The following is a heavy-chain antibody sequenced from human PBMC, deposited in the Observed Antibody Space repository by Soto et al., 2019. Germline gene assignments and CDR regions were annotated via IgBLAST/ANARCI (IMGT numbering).Heavy chain of an antibody. J-gene: IGHJ5*02. CDR1: GYTFTSYG. V-gene: IGHV1-18*04. D-gene: IGHD2-2*01. CDR2: ISAYNGNT. CDR3: ARDDPYCSSTSCSGWFDP. Sequence: ASVKVSCKASGYTFTSYGISWLRQAPGQGLEWMGWISAYNGNTNYAQKLQGRVTMTTDTSTSTAYMELRSLRSDDTAVYYCARDDPYCSSTSCSGWFDPWGQGTLVTVSS.